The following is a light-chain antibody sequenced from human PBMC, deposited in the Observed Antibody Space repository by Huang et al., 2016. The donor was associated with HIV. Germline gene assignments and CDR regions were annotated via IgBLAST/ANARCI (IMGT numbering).Light chain of an antibody. V-gene: IGKV4-1*01. CDR3: QQYYSTPYT. CDR1: QSVLFNSNNKNY. J-gene: IGKJ2*01. Sequence: DIVMTQSPDSLAVSLGERATINCKSSQSVLFNSNNKNYLAWYQQKPGQPPKLLIYGASTRESGVPDRFSGSGSGTDFTLTISSLQAADVAVYYCQQYYSTPYTFGQGTKLEIK. CDR2: GAS.